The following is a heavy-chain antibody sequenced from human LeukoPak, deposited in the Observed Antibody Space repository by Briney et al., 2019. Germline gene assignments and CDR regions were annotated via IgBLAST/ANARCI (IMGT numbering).Heavy chain of an antibody. CDR2: IRRDGSNT. Sequence: GGSLRLSCSASGFTFSSYCMHWVRQAPGKGLEWVAVIRRDGSNTYYADSVKGRFTISRDNSKNTLYLQMNSLRAEDTAVYYGAGDYDEYSYGMDVWGQGTTVTVSS. J-gene: IGHJ6*02. V-gene: IGHV3-33*08. CDR3: AGDYDEYSYGMDV. CDR1: GFTFSSYC. D-gene: IGHD5-12*01.